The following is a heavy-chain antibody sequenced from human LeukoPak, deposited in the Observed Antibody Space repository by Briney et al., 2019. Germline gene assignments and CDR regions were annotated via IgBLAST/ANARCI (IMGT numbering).Heavy chain of an antibody. CDR3: ARDPGYCSSTSCYPDY. Sequence: ASVKVSCKASGYTFTGYYMHCVRQAPGEGLECMGWINPNSGGTNYAQKFQGRFTMTRDTSISTAYMELSRLRSDDTAVYYCARDPGYCSSTSCYPDYWGQGTLVTVSS. J-gene: IGHJ4*02. V-gene: IGHV1-2*02. CDR1: GYTFTGYY. D-gene: IGHD2-2*01. CDR2: INPNSGGT.